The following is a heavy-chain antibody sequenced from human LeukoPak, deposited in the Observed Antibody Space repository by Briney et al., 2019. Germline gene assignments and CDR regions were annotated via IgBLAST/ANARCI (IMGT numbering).Heavy chain of an antibody. J-gene: IGHJ6*01. CDR3: AKWLQDYYAMDV. D-gene: IGHD3-10*01. CDR2: ISGSGGGT. V-gene: IGHV3-23*01. Sequence: QTGGSLRLSCEASAFTFSIYGMSWVRQAPGKGLEWVSSISGSGGGTHYAASVRGRFTISRDNFKNMLYLQMNSLRVEDTAVYYCAKWLQDYYAMDVWGQGTTVTVSS. CDR1: AFTFSIYG.